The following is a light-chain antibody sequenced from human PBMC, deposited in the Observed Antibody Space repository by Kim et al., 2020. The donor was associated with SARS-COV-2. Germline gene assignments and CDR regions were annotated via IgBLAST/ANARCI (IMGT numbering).Light chain of an antibody. J-gene: IGKJ1*01. CDR2: AAS. CDR3: QQYYTYPQT. CDR1: LGISSY. Sequence: VSTGDRLTITCRATLGISSYLAWYQQKPGKAPNLLIYAASTLQSGVPSRFSGSGSGTDFTLTISYLQSEGFATYYCQQYYTYPQTFGQGTKVDIK. V-gene: IGKV1-8*01.